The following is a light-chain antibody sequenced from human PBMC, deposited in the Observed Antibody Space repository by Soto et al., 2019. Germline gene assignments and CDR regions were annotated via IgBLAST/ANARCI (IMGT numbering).Light chain of an antibody. CDR1: QSVSGW. Sequence: IQRTQSPSTLSASVGDTVPVTCRASQSVSGWLAWYQQKPGGAAKLLIYDASALPRGVPSRFSGSGSGTKLTLTIASLQPDDFETYYCQQYETFSGTFGPGTKV. J-gene: IGKJ1*01. CDR3: QQYETFSGT. V-gene: IGKV1-5*01. CDR2: DAS.